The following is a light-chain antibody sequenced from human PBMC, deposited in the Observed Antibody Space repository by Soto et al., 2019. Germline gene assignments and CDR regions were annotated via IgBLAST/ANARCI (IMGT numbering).Light chain of an antibody. CDR1: QSVSSY. CDR2: DAS. J-gene: IGKJ3*01. CDR3: QQRSN. V-gene: IGKV3-11*01. Sequence: EIVLTQSPATLSLSPGERATLSCRASQSVSSYLAWYQQKPGQAPRLLIYDASNRATGIPARFSGSGSGTDFTLTISSLVPEDFAVYYCQQRSNFGPGTKVDIK.